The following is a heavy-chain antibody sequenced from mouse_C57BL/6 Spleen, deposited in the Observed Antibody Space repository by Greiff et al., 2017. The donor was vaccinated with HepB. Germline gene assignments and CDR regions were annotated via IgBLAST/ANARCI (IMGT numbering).Heavy chain of an antibody. CDR1: GYTFTDYY. CDR2: INPNNGGT. V-gene: IGHV1-26*01. D-gene: IGHD2-4*01. CDR3: DKTGLRVYFDY. J-gene: IGHJ2*01. Sequence: EVQLQQSGPELVKPGASVKISCKASGYTFTDYYMNWVKQSHGKSLEWIGDINPNNGGTSYNQKFKGKATLTVDKSSRTAYMELRSLTSEDSAFYVCDKTGLRVYFDYWGQGTTLTVSS.